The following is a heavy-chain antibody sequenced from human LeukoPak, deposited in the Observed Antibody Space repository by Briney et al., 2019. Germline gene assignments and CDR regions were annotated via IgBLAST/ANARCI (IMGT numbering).Heavy chain of an antibody. J-gene: IGHJ4*02. CDR3: ARLVVGTTDY. V-gene: IGHV4-39*07. CDR1: GGSISSSSYY. D-gene: IGHD1-26*01. Sequence: PSETLSLTCTVSGGSISSSSYYWGWIRQPPGKGLEYIGSIYHSGSTYNNPSLKSRVTISVDTSKNQFSLKLSSVTAADTAVYYCARLVVGTTDYWGQGTLVTVSS. CDR2: IYHSGST.